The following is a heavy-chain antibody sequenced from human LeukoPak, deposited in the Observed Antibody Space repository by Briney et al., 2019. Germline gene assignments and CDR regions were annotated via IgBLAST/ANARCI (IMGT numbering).Heavy chain of an antibody. J-gene: IGHJ5*02. D-gene: IGHD3-22*01. CDR1: GYTFTSYY. CDR3: ARGAHYYDSSGYFQFDP. Sequence: ASVKVSCKASGYTFTSYYMHWVRQAPGQGLEWMGIINPSGGSTSYAQKFQGRVTMTRDMSTSTAYMELSSLRSEDTAVYYCARGAHYYDSSGYFQFDPWGQGTLVTVSS. CDR2: INPSGGST. V-gene: IGHV1-46*01.